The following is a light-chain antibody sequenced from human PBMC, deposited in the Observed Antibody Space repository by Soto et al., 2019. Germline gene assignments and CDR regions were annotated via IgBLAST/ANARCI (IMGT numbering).Light chain of an antibody. J-gene: IGKJ4*01. CDR1: QTIRNF. CDR3: QQSSSTPQT. CDR2: TTS. V-gene: IGKV1-39*01. Sequence: DIQMTQSPSSLSASVGDRVTITCRASQTIRNFLNWYQQKPGTAPRLLIHTTSSLQGGVPARFSGSGSGTDFTLTISSLQPEDFATYYCQQSSSTPQTFGGGTKVDIK.